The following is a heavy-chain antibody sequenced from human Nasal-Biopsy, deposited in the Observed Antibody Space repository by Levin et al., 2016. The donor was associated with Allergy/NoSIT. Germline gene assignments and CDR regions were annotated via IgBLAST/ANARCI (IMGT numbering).Heavy chain of an antibody. Sequence: SETLSLTCTVSGGSISSYYWSWIRQPPGKGLEWIGYIYYSGSTNTNYNPSLKSRVTISVDTSKNQFSLKLSSVTAADTAVYYCARDGYDYVWGRYHYPLDYWGQGILAIVSS. V-gene: IGHV4-59*01. D-gene: IGHD3-16*02. CDR1: GGSISSYY. CDR3: ARDGYDYVWGRYHYPLDY. J-gene: IGHJ4*02. CDR2: IYYSGSTNT.